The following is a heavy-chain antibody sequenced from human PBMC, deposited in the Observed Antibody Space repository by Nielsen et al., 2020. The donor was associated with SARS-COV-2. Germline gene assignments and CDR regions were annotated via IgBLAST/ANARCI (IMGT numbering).Heavy chain of an antibody. V-gene: IGHV3-9*01. CDR2: ISWNSGSI. Sequence: SLKISCAASGFTFYDYAMHWVRQAPGKGLEWVSGISWNSGSIGYADSVKGRFTISRDNAKNSLYLQMNSLRAEDTALYYCAKDIEQWLPVDGYRRFDPWGQGTLVTVSS. CDR3: AKDIEQWLPVDGYRRFDP. J-gene: IGHJ5*02. CDR1: GFTFYDYA. D-gene: IGHD6-19*01.